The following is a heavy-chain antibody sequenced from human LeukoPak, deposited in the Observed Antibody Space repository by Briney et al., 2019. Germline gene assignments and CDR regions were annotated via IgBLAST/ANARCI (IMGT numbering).Heavy chain of an antibody. Sequence: ASVKVSCKASGYTFTSYDINRVRQATGQGLEWMGWMNPNSGNTGYAQKFQGRVTMTRNTSISTAYMELSSLRSEDTAVYYCARDLAEPYRTSGGYRGQGTLVTVSS. J-gene: IGHJ4*02. V-gene: IGHV1-8*01. D-gene: IGHD2-15*01. CDR2: MNPNSGNT. CDR1: GYTFTSYD. CDR3: ARDLAEPYRTSGGY.